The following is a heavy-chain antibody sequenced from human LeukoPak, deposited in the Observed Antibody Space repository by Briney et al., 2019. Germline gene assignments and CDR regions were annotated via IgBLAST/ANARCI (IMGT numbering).Heavy chain of an antibody. CDR3: AKDGTSSFYYYYYMDV. CDR2: ISVGGTST. J-gene: IGHJ6*03. CDR1: GFTFRTYA. Sequence: GGSLRLSCGASGFTFRTYAMSWVHQAPGKGLEWVSTISVGGTSTFYADSVKGRFTISRDNSKNMVYLQMNSLRADDTAVYYCAKDGTSSFYYYYYMDVWGKGTTVTVSS. D-gene: IGHD6-6*01. V-gene: IGHV3-23*01.